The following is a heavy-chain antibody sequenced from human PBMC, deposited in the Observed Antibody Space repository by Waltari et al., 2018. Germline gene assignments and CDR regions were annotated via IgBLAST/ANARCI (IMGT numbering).Heavy chain of an antibody. CDR2: IYYTGST. D-gene: IGHD3-10*01. V-gene: IGHV4-38-2*01. J-gene: IGHJ4*02. CDR1: GYSISSLHY. CDR3: ATLPNYGSGTYAGY. Sequence: QVQLQESGPGLVKPSETLSLTCAVSGYSISSLHYWGWIRQPPGKGLEWIGSIYYTGSTFYNPSLKSRVSMSVDTSNNQFSLKLSLVTAADTAVYFCATLPNYGSGTYAGYWGQGILVIVSS.